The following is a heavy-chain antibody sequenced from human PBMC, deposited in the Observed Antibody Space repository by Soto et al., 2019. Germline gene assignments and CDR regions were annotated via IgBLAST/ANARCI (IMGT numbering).Heavy chain of an antibody. V-gene: IGHV3-30*18. CDR1: GFAFSSYG. CDR2: ISYDGSNK. CDR3: AKDPESSIAARDFDY. Sequence: QVQLVESGGDVVQPGRSLRLSCAASGFAFSSYGLHWVRQAPGKGLEWVAVISYDGSNKYYADSVKGRFTISRDNSKNTLYLQMNSLRAEDTAVYYCAKDPESSIAARDFDYWGQGTLVTVSS. D-gene: IGHD6-6*01. J-gene: IGHJ4*02.